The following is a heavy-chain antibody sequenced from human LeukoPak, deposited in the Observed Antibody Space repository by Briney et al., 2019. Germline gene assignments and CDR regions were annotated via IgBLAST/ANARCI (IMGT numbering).Heavy chain of an antibody. D-gene: IGHD5-12*01. CDR1: GGSFSGYY. Sequence: PSETPSLTCAVYGGSFSGYYWSWIRQPPGKGLEWIGEISHSGSTNYNPSLKSRVTISVDTSKNQFSLKLSSVTAADTAVYYCAAQYSGYVRLDYWGQGTLVTVSS. V-gene: IGHV4-34*01. J-gene: IGHJ4*02. CDR2: ISHSGST. CDR3: AAQYSGYVRLDY.